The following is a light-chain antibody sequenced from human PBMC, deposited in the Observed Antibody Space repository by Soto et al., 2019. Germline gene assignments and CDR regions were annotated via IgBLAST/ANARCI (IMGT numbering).Light chain of an antibody. J-gene: IGKJ4*01. CDR1: QSVSSS. Sequence: DIVLTQSPATLSLSPWERATLSCRASQSVSSSLAWYQQKPGQAPRLLLYDASNRATGIPARFSGSGSGTDFTLTISSLESDDFAVYYCQQRGSFGGGTKVDIK. CDR3: QQRGS. CDR2: DAS. V-gene: IGKV3-11*01.